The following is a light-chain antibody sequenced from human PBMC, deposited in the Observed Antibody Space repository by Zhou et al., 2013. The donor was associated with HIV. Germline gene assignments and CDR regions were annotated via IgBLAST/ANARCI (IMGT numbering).Light chain of an antibody. CDR1: QSIRSS. CDR3: QQYNTSLYT. CDR2: GAS. J-gene: IGKJ2*01. V-gene: IGKV3-15*01. Sequence: EIVMTQSPVTLSVSPGERATLSCRASQSIRSSLAWYRQKPGQAPRLLIYGASTRATGIPGRISGSGSGTEFTLTISSMQSEDFAVYYCQQYNTSLYTFGQGTKLEI.